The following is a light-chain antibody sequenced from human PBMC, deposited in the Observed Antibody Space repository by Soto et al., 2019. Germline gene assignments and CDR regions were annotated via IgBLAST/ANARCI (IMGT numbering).Light chain of an antibody. CDR1: QIVGNTY. J-gene: IGKJ2*01. CDR3: QQYGSSLPFT. V-gene: IGKV3-20*01. CDR2: ATS. Sequence: EIVLTQSPGTLSLSPGERASLSCRASQIVGNTYLAWFQQRTGQAPRLLIHATSSRATGIPDRFSGSGSGTDFTLTISRLEPEDSAMYYCQQYGSSLPFTFGQGTKVEI.